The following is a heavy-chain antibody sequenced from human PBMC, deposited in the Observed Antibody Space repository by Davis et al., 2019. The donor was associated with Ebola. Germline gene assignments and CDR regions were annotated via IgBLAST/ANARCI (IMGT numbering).Heavy chain of an antibody. V-gene: IGHV1-8*01. J-gene: IGHJ4*02. CDR3: ASTFTELRYGPQVY. Sequence: AASVKVSCKASGYTFTSYDINWVRQATGQGLEWMGWMNPNSGNTGYAQKFQGRVTITADESTSTAYMELSSLRSEDTAVYYCASTFTELRYGPQVYWGQGTLVTVSS. CDR2: MNPNSGNT. CDR1: GYTFTSYD. D-gene: IGHD3-9*01.